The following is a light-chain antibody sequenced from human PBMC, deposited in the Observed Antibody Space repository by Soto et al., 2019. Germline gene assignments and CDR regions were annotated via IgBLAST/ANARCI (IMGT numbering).Light chain of an antibody. CDR1: QSVNNK. CDR2: GAS. V-gene: IGKV3-15*01. Sequence: EIVMTQSPATLSVSPGERVTFSCRASQSVNNKLAWYQHKPGQSPRLLINGASTRATAVPARFSGSGSGTEFTLTISSLQPEDFALYYCPQYNRWPPTFGQGTKVEIK. CDR3: PQYNRWPPT. J-gene: IGKJ1*01.